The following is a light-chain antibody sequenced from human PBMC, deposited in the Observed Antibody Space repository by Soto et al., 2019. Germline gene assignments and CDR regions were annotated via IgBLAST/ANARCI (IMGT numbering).Light chain of an antibody. CDR3: QVWDSSSDHVV. J-gene: IGLJ2*01. Sequence: SYELTQPPSVSVAPGKTARITCGGNNIGSKSVHWYQQKPGQAPVLVIYYDSDRPSGIPERFSGSNSGNTATLTISRVEAGDEAEYYCQVWDSSSDHVVFGGGTKVTV. V-gene: IGLV3-21*04. CDR1: NIGSKS. CDR2: YDS.